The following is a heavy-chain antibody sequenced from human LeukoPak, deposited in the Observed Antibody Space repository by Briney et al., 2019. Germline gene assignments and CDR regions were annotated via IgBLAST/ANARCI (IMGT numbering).Heavy chain of an antibody. J-gene: IGHJ4*02. CDR2: ISSSSSYI. V-gene: IGHV3-21*01. D-gene: IGHD3-10*01. CDR3: ARSRLVRGDLSLDY. CDR1: GFTFSSYS. Sequence: GGSLRLSCVGSGFTFSSYSMNWVRQAPGKGLEWVSSISSSSSYIYYADSVKGRFTISRDNAKNSLYLQMNSLRAEDTAVYYCARSRLVRGDLSLDYWGQGTLVTVSS.